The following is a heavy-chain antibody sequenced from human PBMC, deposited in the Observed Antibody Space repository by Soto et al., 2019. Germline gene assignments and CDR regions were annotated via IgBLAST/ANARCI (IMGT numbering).Heavy chain of an antibody. CDR1: GFTFSNYA. CDR2: ISYDGSNK. CDR3: PRSYYYDSSGYLDYFDY. V-gene: IGHV3-30-3*01. Sequence: PGGSLRLSCAASGFTFSNYAMHWVRQAPGKGLEWVAVISYDGSNKNYADSVKGRFTISRDNSKNTLYLQMNTLRAEDTAVYYCPRSYYYDSSGYLDYFDYWGQGALVTVSS. J-gene: IGHJ4*02. D-gene: IGHD3-22*01.